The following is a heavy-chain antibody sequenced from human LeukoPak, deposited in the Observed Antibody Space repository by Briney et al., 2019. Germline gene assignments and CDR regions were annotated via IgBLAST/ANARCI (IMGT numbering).Heavy chain of an antibody. D-gene: IGHD5-18*01. CDR2: IYYSGST. J-gene: IGHJ4*02. CDR3: ARAHSYGTDY. V-gene: IGHV4-34*01. Sequence: PSETLSLTCAVYGGSFSGYYWSWIRQPPGKGLEWIGSIYYSGSTYYNPSLKSRVTISVDTSKNQFSLKLSSVTAADTAVYYCARAHSYGTDYWGQGTLVTVSS. CDR1: GGSFSGYY.